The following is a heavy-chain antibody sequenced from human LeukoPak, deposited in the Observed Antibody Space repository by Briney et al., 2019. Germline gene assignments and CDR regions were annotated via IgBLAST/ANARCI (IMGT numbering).Heavy chain of an antibody. CDR3: AKDNRGYSYGRFDY. Sequence: GGSLRLSCGASGFPFSGYWMSWVRQAPGKGLEWVSAISGSGGSTYYADSVKGRFTISRDNSKNTLYLQMNSLRAEDTAVYYCAKDNRGYSYGRFDYWGQGTLVTVSS. J-gene: IGHJ4*02. V-gene: IGHV3-23*01. CDR1: GFPFSGYW. D-gene: IGHD5-18*01. CDR2: ISGSGGST.